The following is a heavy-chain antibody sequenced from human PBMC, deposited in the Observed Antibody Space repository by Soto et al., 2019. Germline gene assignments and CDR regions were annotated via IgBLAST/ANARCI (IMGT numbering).Heavy chain of an antibody. CDR1: GGSFSGYY. CDR2: INHSGST. J-gene: IGHJ6*03. CDR3: ARGLVRNEVYGSGSYYRSYYYYMDV. V-gene: IGHV4-34*01. D-gene: IGHD3-10*01. Sequence: SETLSLTCAVYGGSFSGYYWSWIRQPPGKGLEWIGEINHSGSTNYNPSLKSRVTISVETSKNQFSLKLSSVTAADTAVYYCARGLVRNEVYGSGSYYRSYYYYMDVWGKGTTVTASS.